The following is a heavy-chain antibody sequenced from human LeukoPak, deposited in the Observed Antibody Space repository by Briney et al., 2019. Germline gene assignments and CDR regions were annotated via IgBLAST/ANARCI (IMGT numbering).Heavy chain of an antibody. CDR1: ESSFTSYW. CDR3: ARRAAPADY. CDR2: IYPGDSDT. V-gene: IGHV5-51*01. J-gene: IGHJ4*02. D-gene: IGHD6-13*01. Sequence: GASLKISCKGSESSFTSYWIGWVRQLPGKGLEWMGIIYPGDSDTRYSPSFQGQVTISADKSISTAYLQWSSLKASDTAMYYCARRAAPADYWGQGTLVTVSS.